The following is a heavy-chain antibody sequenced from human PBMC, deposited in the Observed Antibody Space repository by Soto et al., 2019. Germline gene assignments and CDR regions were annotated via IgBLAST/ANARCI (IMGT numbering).Heavy chain of an antibody. CDR3: AGLVTYGFSRADDY. CDR2: IIPIFGTA. Sequence: QVQLVQSGAEVKKPGSSVKVSCKASGGTFSSSAISWVRQAPGQGLEWMGGIIPIFGTANYAQKFQGSVTITADKSTSTAYMDLSSLRSDDTAVYYCAGLVTYGFSRADDYWGQGTLVIVSS. V-gene: IGHV1-69*06. D-gene: IGHD3-3*01. J-gene: IGHJ4*02. CDR1: GGTFSSSA.